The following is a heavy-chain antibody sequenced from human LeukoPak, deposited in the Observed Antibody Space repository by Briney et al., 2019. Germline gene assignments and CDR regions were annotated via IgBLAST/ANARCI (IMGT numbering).Heavy chain of an antibody. V-gene: IGHV3-30*04. J-gene: IGHJ4*02. Sequence: GGSLRLSCAASGFTFSSYAMHWVRQAPGKGLEWVAVISYDGSNKYYADSVKGRFTISSDNSKNTLYLQMNSLRAEDTAVYYCARVLSIAAAGDDYWGQGTLVTVSS. CDR2: ISYDGSNK. D-gene: IGHD6-13*01. CDR3: ARVLSIAAAGDDY. CDR1: GFTFSSYA.